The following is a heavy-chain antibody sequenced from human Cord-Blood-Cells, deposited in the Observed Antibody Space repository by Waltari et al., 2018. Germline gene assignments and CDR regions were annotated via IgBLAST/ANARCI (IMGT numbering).Heavy chain of an antibody. D-gene: IGHD1-26*01. Sequence: QLQLQESGPGLVKPSETLSLTCTVSGGSISSSSYSWGWIRQPPGKGLEWIVSIYYSGSTYYNPSLKSRVTISVDTSKNQFSLKLSSVTAADTAVYYCARLGGDSGSYYFDYWGQGTLVTVSS. J-gene: IGHJ4*02. CDR2: IYYSGST. CDR1: GGSISSSSYS. V-gene: IGHV4-39*07. CDR3: ARLGGDSGSYYFDY.